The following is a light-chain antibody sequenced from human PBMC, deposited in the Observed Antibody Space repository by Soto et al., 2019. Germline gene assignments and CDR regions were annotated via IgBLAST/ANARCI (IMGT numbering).Light chain of an antibody. CDR2: DVS. CDR3: SSYTSSSTRV. CDR1: SSDVGGYNY. J-gene: IGLJ2*01. V-gene: IGLV2-14*01. Sequence: QSVLTQPASVSGSAGQSITISCTRTSSDVGGYNYVSWYQQHPGKAPKLMIYDVSNRPSGVSNRFSGSKSGNTASLTISGLQAEDEADYYCSSYTSSSTRVFGGGTKLTVL.